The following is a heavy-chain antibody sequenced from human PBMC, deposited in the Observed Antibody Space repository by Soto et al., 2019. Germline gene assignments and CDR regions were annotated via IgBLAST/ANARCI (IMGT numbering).Heavy chain of an antibody. CDR3: ARLVYDTRLNYMYFGF. J-gene: IGHJ4*02. CDR2: IFHDGTA. V-gene: IGHV4-4*02. CDR1: GVSLTSGNW. Sequence: SETLSLTCAVSGVSLTSGNWWTWVRQSPQRGLEYIGEIFHDGTANYYPSFERRVAMSVDTSRTQFSLKLTSVTAADTAVYFCARLVYDTRLNYMYFGFWGPVTLVTVS. D-gene: IGHD3-10*01.